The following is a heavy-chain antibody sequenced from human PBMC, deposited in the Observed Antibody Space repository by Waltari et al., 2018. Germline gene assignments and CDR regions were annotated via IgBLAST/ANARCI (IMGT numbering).Heavy chain of an antibody. CDR1: GFSFSDFP. V-gene: IGHV3-23*01. CDR3: AKEHTVTGARPFDY. D-gene: IGHD1-20*01. Sequence: EVHLLESGGVLTRPGGSLRLSCAASGFSFSDFPMSWVRQAPGEGREWVASIRGGGGNTYYAASVEGRFIISRDNSKNTVSLEMTSLRAEDTAIYYCAKEHTVTGARPFDYWGRGTLVTVSS. CDR2: IRGGGGNT. J-gene: IGHJ4*02.